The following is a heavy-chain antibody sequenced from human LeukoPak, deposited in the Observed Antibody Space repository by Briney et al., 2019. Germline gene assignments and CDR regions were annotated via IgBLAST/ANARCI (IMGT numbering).Heavy chain of an antibody. Sequence: GGALRLSCAASGFTFSRHWLHWVRQAPGKGLVWVSRINSDGSSTSCAGSVNGQFTISRDNAKNTLYLQMNSLRAEDTAVYYCKSGIVATIGDYWGQGTLVTASS. CDR2: INSDGSST. D-gene: IGHD5-12*01. CDR1: GFTFSRHW. V-gene: IGHV3-74*01. CDR3: KSGIVATIGDY. J-gene: IGHJ4*02.